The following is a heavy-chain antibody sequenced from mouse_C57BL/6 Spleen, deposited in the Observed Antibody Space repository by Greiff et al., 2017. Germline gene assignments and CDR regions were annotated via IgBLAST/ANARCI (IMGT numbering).Heavy chain of an antibody. V-gene: IGHV1-81*01. J-gene: IGHJ2*01. CDR3: AREGITTSFFDY. Sequence: QVQLQQSGAELARPGASVKLSCKASGYTFTSYGISWVKQRTGQGLEWIGEIYPRSGNTYYNEKFKGKATLTADKSSSTAYMGLRSLTSEDSAVYFCAREGITTSFFDYWGQGTTLTVSS. CDR1: GYTFTSYG. CDR2: IYPRSGNT. D-gene: IGHD1-1*01.